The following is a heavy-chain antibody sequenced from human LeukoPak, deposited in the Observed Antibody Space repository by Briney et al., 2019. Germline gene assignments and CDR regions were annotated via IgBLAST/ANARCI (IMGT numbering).Heavy chain of an antibody. CDR1: GFTFTNHI. V-gene: IGHV3-21*01. CDR2: ISSRSKYI. CDR3: ARDVRAIAFDV. Sequence: GGSLRLSCAASGFTFTNHIMNWVRQAPGKGLEWLSSISSRSKYIYYADSVKGRFTISRDNAKTSVYLQMSSLRAEDTAVYYCARDVRAIAFDVWGQGTMVTVSP. J-gene: IGHJ3*01.